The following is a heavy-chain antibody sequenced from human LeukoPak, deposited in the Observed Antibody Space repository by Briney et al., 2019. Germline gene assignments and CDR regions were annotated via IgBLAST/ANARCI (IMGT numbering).Heavy chain of an antibody. Sequence: GGSLRLSCAASGFTFSSYAMSWVRQAPGEGLEWVSSVGGGGVTNYADSVKGRFTISRDNSMNTLSLQMNVLRAEDTAVYYCARDPGGTFDYWGQGALVTVSS. CDR3: ARDPGGTFDY. CDR2: VGGGGVT. J-gene: IGHJ4*02. D-gene: IGHD2-8*02. CDR1: GFTFSSYA. V-gene: IGHV3-23*01.